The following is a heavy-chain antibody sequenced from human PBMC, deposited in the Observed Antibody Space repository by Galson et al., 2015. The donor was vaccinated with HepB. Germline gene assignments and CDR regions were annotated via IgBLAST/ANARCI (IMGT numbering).Heavy chain of an antibody. Sequence: SLRLSCAASGFTFDDYTMHWVRQAPGGGLEWVSLISWDGGSTYYADPVKGRFTISRDNSRNSLYLQMNSLRTEDTALYYCAKDARLGRWLQSDLYFDYWGQGTLVTVSS. CDR3: AKDARLGRWLQSDLYFDY. J-gene: IGHJ4*02. V-gene: IGHV3-43*01. CDR1: GFTFDDYT. D-gene: IGHD5-24*01. CDR2: ISWDGGST.